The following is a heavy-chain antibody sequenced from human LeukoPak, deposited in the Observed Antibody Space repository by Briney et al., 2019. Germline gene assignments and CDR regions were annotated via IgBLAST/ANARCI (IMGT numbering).Heavy chain of an antibody. CDR1: GGSFSGYY. CDR2: IYHSGST. D-gene: IGHD1-26*01. J-gene: IGHJ4*02. Sequence: SETLSLTCAVYGGSFSGYYWSWIRQPPGKGLEWIGYIYHSGSTYYNPSLKSRVTISVDRSKNQFSLKLSSVTAADTAVYYCATSGSYPRFDYWGQGTLVTVSS. V-gene: IGHV4-34*01. CDR3: ATSGSYPRFDY.